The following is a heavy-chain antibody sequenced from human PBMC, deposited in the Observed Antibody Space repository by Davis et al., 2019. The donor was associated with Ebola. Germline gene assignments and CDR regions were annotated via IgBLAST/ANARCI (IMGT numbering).Heavy chain of an antibody. CDR3: ARVNAVTGYSRFDS. CDR2: ISGTGATT. D-gene: IGHD3-9*01. Sequence: GGSLRLSCSASGFTFSSNAMSWVRQAPGKGLEWVSVISGTGATTVYTDSVKGRLTISRDNAKNSLYLRLNSLRAEDTALYHCARVNAVTGYSRFDSWGQGTLVTVSS. J-gene: IGHJ5*01. V-gene: IGHV3-23*01. CDR1: GFTFSSNA.